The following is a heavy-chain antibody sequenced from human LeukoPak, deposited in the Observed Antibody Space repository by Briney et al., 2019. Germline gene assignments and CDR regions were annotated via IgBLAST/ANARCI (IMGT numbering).Heavy chain of an antibody. V-gene: IGHV4-38-2*01. CDR1: GYSISSDYY. Sequence: PSETLSLTCAVSGYSISSDYYWGWIRQPPGKGLEWIGSIYHSGSTYYNPSLKSRVTISFDTSKNQFSLKLSSVTAADTAVYYCARQLSEWLLYGSWFDPCGQGTLVTVSS. CDR3: ARQLSEWLLYGSWFDP. CDR2: IYHSGST. D-gene: IGHD3-3*01. J-gene: IGHJ5*02.